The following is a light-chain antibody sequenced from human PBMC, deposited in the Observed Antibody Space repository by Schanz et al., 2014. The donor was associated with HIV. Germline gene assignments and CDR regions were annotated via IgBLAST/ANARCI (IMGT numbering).Light chain of an antibody. CDR3: QSCDISLSGVV. CDR2: DVS. V-gene: IGLV2-14*03. J-gene: IGLJ2*01. Sequence: QSALTQPASVSGSPGQSITISCTGTSSDVGNYNYVSWYQQLPGKVPKLMIYDVSNRASGVSDRFSGSKSGNTASLTISGLQAEDEADYYCQSCDISLSGVVFGGGTKLTVL. CDR1: SSDVGNYNY.